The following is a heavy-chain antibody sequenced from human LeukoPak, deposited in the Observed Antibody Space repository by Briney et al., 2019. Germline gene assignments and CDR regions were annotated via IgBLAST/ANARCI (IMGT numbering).Heavy chain of an antibody. J-gene: IGHJ4*02. V-gene: IGHV3-30*02. Sequence: PGGSLRLSCAASGFTFSTYGMHWVRQAPGKGPEWVAFINYDGFNKYYVESVKGRFTISRDNSKNTLYLQVNSLRAEDTAVYYCAKEYDSSGYYYDYWGQGTLVTVSS. CDR1: GFTFSTYG. D-gene: IGHD3-22*01. CDR2: INYDGFNK. CDR3: AKEYDSSGYYYDY.